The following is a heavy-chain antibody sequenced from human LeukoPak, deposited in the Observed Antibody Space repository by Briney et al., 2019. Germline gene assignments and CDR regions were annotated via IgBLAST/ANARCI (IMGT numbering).Heavy chain of an antibody. CDR3: AKELYSTTWYDY. CDR2: ISYDGSNK. CDR1: GFTFSSFG. D-gene: IGHD6-13*01. J-gene: IGHJ4*02. V-gene: IGHV3-30*18. Sequence: PGRSLRLSCAASGFTFSSFGMHWVRQAQGKGLDWVAVISYDGSNKYYADSVRGRFTISRDNSKNTLHLQMNSLRTEDTAVYYCAKELYSTTWYDYWGQGTLVTVSS.